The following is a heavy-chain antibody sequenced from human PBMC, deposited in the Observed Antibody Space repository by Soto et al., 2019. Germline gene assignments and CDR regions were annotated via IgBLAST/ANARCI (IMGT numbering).Heavy chain of an antibody. V-gene: IGHV1-69*13. CDR1: GGTFSSYA. Sequence: SVKVSCKTSGGTFSSYAIYWVRRATGQGLEWMGAIIPLFGTADYAQKFQGRVTITADESTSTAYMELSSLRSEDTAVYYCARPKGSYSSGYYYFDYWGQGTLVTVSS. D-gene: IGHD6-19*01. J-gene: IGHJ4*02. CDR2: IIPLFGTA. CDR3: ARPKGSYSSGYYYFDY.